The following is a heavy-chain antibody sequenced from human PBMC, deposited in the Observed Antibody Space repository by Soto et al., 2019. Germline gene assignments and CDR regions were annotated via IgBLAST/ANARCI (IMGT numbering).Heavy chain of an antibody. CDR1: GYIFTSYW. J-gene: IGHJ6*02. D-gene: IGHD2-2*01. Sequence: GESLKISCKGSGYIFTSYWFSWVRQMPGKGLESMVRIDPSDSYTNYRPSFQVHVTMSTDKSTSTASLQCSRLKASDTAMYDRARRYCSSTTCPRKFYAMDVGGQGATVTVSS. CDR2: IDPSDSYT. V-gene: IGHV5-10-1*01. CDR3: ARRYCSSTTCPRKFYAMDV.